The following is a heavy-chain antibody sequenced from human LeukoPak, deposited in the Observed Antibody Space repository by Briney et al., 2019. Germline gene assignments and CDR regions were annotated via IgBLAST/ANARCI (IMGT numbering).Heavy chain of an antibody. V-gene: IGHV4-39*07. CDR3: AREMQDKSLQWIGELKKYYYYYMDV. D-gene: IGHD3-10*01. CDR1: GDSIRSTTFY. J-gene: IGHJ6*03. Sequence: PSETLSLTCTVSGDSIRSTTFYWGWIRQPPGKGLEWIGSIYYSGNTYYNPSLMSRVTISVDTSKNQSSLKLSSVTAADTAVYYCAREMQDKSLQWIGELKKYYYYYMDVWGKGTTVIVSS. CDR2: IYYSGNT.